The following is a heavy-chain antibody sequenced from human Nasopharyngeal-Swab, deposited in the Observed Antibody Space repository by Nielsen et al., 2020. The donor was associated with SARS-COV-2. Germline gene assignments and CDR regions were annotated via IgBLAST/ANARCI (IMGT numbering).Heavy chain of an antibody. CDR2: INAGNGNT. J-gene: IGHJ6*02. CDR1: GDGCTSYA. Sequence: SVAVSCMDSGDGCTSYAMHWVRQAPGQRLEWMGWINAGNGNTKYSQKFQGRVTITRDTSASTAYMELSSLRSEDTAVYYCARGLGIFGFPRGGMDVWGQGTTVTVSS. V-gene: IGHV1-3*01. D-gene: IGHD3-3*01. CDR3: ARGLGIFGFPRGGMDV.